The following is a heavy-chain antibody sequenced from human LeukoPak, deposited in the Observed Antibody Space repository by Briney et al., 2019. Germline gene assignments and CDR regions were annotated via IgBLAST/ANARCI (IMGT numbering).Heavy chain of an antibody. Sequence: GASVKVSCKASGYTFTSYGISWVRQAPGQGLEWMGWISAYNGNTNYVQKPQGRVTMNTDTSPSKAHMALRSLRSDHTAVYYCASGSYPHLGYWGQGTLVTVSS. CDR1: GYTFTSYG. D-gene: IGHD1-26*01. V-gene: IGHV1-18*01. CDR2: ISAYNGNT. J-gene: IGHJ4*02. CDR3: ASGSYPHLGY.